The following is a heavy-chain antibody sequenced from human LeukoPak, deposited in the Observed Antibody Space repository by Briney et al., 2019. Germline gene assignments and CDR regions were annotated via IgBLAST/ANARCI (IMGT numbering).Heavy chain of an antibody. D-gene: IGHD3-22*01. J-gene: IGHJ4*02. Sequence: SETLSLTCTVSGGSISSYYWSWIRQPPGKGLEWIGYIYYSGSTNYNPSLKSRVTISVDTSKNQFSLKLSSVTAADTAVYYCARHRTQITMIVVVTSDYFDYWGQGTPVTVSS. CDR2: IYYSGST. CDR3: ARHRTQITMIVVVTSDYFDY. CDR1: GGSISSYY. V-gene: IGHV4-59*08.